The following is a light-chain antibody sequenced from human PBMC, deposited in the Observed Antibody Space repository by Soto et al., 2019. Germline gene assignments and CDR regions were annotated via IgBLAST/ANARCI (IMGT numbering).Light chain of an antibody. Sequence: EIVLTQSPGTLSLSPGERVPLSCRASQNVRTNYLAWYQQKPGQAPRLLIYGASTRASGIPERFSGSGSGTDFTLTISRLEPEDFAVFYCQQYGSSPRTFGQGTKVDIK. V-gene: IGKV3-20*01. J-gene: IGKJ1*01. CDR1: QNVRTNY. CDR2: GAS. CDR3: QQYGSSPRT.